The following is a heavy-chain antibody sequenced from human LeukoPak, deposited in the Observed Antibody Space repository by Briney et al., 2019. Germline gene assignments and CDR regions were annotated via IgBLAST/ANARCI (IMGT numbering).Heavy chain of an antibody. D-gene: IGHD3-10*01. CDR1: GFNFSSYA. J-gene: IGHJ5*02. V-gene: IGHV3-23*01. CDR3: AKDYYGSGSWYNWFDP. CDR2: ISGSGGST. Sequence: GGSLRLSCAASGFNFSSYAMSWVRQAPGKGLEWVSAISGSGGSTYYADSVKGRFTISRDNSKNTLYLQMNSLRAEDTAVYYCAKDYYGSGSWYNWFDPWGQGTLVTVSS.